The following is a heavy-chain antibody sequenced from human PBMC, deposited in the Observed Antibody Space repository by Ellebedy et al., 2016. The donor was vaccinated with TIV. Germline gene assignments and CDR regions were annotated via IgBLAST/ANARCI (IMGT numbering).Heavy chain of an antibody. CDR1: GFTFSSYA. Sequence: PGGSLRLSCAASGFTFSSYAMSWVRRAPGKGLEWVSAISGDGGSTYYEDSVKGRFSISRDNSKNTLYLQMDSLRAEDTGIYVCARGRQWLIFDSWGLGTLVTVSS. CDR3: ARGRQWLIFDS. D-gene: IGHD6-19*01. CDR2: ISGDGGST. V-gene: IGHV3-23*01. J-gene: IGHJ4*02.